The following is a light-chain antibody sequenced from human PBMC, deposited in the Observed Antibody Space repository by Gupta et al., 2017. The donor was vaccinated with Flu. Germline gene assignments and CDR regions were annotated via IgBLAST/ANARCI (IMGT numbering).Light chain of an antibody. CDR3: VALDPSLRAGL. CDR1: NSNIGPNF. J-gene: IGLJ2*01. CDR2: APD. Sequence: SCSGGNSNIGPNFVSWYQQLPGTAPKLLLYAPDPRPSGIPARFSGSQSGTSATLGITGLQTGDEADYYCVALDPSLRAGLLGGGPKQNVL. V-gene: IGLV1-51*02.